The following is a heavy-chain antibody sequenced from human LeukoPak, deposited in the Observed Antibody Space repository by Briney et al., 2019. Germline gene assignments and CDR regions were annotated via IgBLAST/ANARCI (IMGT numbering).Heavy chain of an antibody. CDR2: TYYRSKWYN. V-gene: IGHV6-1*01. CDR1: GDSVSSNSAA. D-gene: IGHD3-22*01. J-gene: IGHJ4*02. Sequence: SQTLSLTCAISGDSVSSNSAAWNWIRQSPSRGLEWLGRTYYRSKWYNNYAVSVKRRITINPDTSKNQFSLQLNSVTPEDTAVYYCARDQGGVSYYDSSEGYFDYWGQGTLVTVSS. CDR3: ARDQGGVSYYDSSEGYFDY.